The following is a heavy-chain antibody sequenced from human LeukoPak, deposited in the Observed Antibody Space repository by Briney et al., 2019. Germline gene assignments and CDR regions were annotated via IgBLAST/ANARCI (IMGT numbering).Heavy chain of an antibody. V-gene: IGHV1-46*01. D-gene: IGHD3-3*02. CDR1: GYTFTNYF. Sequence: ASVKVSCKASGYTFTNYFMHWLRQAPGQGLECMGIINPSGGSTSYAQEFQGRVTVTRDTSTSTVYMELSSLRSEDTAVYYCAREPPSHYYFDNWGQGTLVTVSS. CDR2: INPSGGST. J-gene: IGHJ4*02. CDR3: AREPPSHYYFDN.